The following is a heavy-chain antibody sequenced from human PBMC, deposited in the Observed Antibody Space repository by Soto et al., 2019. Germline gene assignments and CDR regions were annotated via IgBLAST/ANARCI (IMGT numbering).Heavy chain of an antibody. J-gene: IGHJ6*02. V-gene: IGHV3-53*01. CDR3: ASLLTGTTQQDYYYYGIDV. CDR2: IYTAGPT. D-gene: IGHD1-7*01. CDR1: GFTVSNYY. Sequence: LRLSCAASGFTVSNYYMSWVRQAPGRGLQWVSVIYTAGPTYYADSVKGRFTISRDNAKNSLYLQMNSLRAEDTAVYYCASLLTGTTQQDYYYYGIDVWGQGTTVTVSS.